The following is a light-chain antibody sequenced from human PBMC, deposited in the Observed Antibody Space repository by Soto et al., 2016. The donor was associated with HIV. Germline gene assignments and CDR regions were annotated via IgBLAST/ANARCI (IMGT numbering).Light chain of an antibody. CDR1: QAIRNS. V-gene: IGKV1-NL1*01. J-gene: IGKJ2*01. CDR3: QQSYSTLPYT. CDR2: SAS. Sequence: DIHLTQSPSSLSASVGDRVTITCRATQAIRNSLAWYQQKPGNAPKLLLYSASKLETGVPSRFSGGGSGTDYTLTINSLQPEDFATYFCQQSYSTLPYTFGQGTQAGDET.